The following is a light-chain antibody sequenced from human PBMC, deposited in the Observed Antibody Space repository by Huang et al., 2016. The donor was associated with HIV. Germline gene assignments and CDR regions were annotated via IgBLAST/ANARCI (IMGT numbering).Light chain of an antibody. CDR2: DAL. CDR3: QQRSNWQLT. V-gene: IGKV3-11*01. CDR1: QSVDRF. J-gene: IGKJ4*01. Sequence: EIVLTQSPATLSLSPGDRATLSCRASQSVDRFVAWYQHKPGQAPRLLIFDALNRATGIPGRFSCSGSGTDFTLTISSLEPEDSAVYYCQQRSNWQLTFGGGTKVEIK.